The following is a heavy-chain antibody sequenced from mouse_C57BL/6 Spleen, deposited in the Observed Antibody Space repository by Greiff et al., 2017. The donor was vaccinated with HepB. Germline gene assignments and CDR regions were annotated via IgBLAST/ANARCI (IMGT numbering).Heavy chain of an antibody. V-gene: IGHV1-50*01. CDR1: GYTFTSYW. CDR2: IDPSDSYT. J-gene: IGHJ4*01. CDR3: ARGDMVTTTVYYAMDY. D-gene: IGHD2-2*01. Sequence: QVQLQQPGAELVKPGASVKLSCKASGYTFTSYWMQWVKQRPGQGLEWIGEIDPSDSYTNYNQKFKGKATVTVDTSSSTAYMQLSSLTSEDSAVYYCARGDMVTTTVYYAMDYWGQGTSVTVSS.